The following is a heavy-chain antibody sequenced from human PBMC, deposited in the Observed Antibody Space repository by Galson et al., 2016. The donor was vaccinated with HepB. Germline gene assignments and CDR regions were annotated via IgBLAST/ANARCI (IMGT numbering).Heavy chain of an antibody. V-gene: IGHV4-59*01. CDR3: ARFRPTDGFDV. CDR1: GGSIISFY. Sequence: ETLSLTCNVSGGSIISFYWGWIRQPPGKGLEWIGYVYSSGAPNYSPSFKSRVTITVDTSKNNFSLRMTSVNAADTATYYYARFRPTDGFDVWGHGTVVSVS. J-gene: IGHJ3*01. CDR2: VYSSGAP.